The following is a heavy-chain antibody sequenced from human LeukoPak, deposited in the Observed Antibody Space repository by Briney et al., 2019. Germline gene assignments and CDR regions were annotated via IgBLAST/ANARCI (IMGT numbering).Heavy chain of an antibody. Sequence: GGSLRLSCAASGFTFSSYAMSWVRQAPGKGLEWVSAFSGSGGSTYYADSVKGRFTISRDNSKNTLYLQMNSLRAEDTAVYYCAKDYCSGGSCPTRYWGQGTLVTVSS. D-gene: IGHD2-15*01. V-gene: IGHV3-23*01. CDR3: AKDYCSGGSCPTRY. J-gene: IGHJ4*02. CDR1: GFTFSSYA. CDR2: FSGSGGST.